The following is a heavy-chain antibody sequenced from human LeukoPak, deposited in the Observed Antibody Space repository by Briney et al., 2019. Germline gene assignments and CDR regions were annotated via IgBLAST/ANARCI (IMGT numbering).Heavy chain of an antibody. Sequence: SETLSLTCTVSGVSINNYYWTWIRQPPGKALEWIGYIYYSDAANYNPSLRSRVTISVDTSKNQFSLNLTSVSAADTAVYYCARHPLVTLDAFDLWGQGTMVTVSS. CDR1: GVSINNYY. CDR3: ARHPLVTLDAFDL. J-gene: IGHJ3*01. D-gene: IGHD2/OR15-2a*01. V-gene: IGHV4-59*08. CDR2: IYYSDAA.